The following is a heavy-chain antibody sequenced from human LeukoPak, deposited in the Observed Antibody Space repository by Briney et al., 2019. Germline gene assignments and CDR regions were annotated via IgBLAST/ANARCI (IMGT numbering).Heavy chain of an antibody. CDR3: ATYPYGSYHFDY. J-gene: IGHJ4*02. D-gene: IGHD1-26*01. CDR1: GLTFSSYR. V-gene: IGHV3-74*01. CDR2: MNSDRSNT. Sequence: PGGSVTLSCAASGLTFSSYRTHWLRQAPGKGLVWVGRMNSDRSNTSYAESVKGRFTISRDNANNTLYLQMNSLRAEDTAVYYSATYPYGSYHFDYWGEGNLFTVSS.